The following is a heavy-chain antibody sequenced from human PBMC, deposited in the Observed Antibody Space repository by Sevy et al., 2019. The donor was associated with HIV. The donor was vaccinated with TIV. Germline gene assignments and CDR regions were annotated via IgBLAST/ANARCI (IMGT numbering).Heavy chain of an antibody. CDR2: IIPIFGTT. J-gene: IGHJ4*02. CDR3: ARTPILVIPGATDLYFDN. Sequence: VKVSCKASGGTFSNYALSWARQAPGQGLEWMGGIIPIFGTTNFAQTFQGRVTITADEFTSTAYMELSSLRSADTAVYYCARTPILVIPGATDLYFDNWGQGTLVTVSS. V-gene: IGHV1-69*13. CDR1: GGTFSNYA. D-gene: IGHD2-2*01.